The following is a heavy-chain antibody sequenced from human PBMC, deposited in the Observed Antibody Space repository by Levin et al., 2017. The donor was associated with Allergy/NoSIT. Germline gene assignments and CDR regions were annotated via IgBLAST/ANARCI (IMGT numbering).Heavy chain of an antibody. D-gene: IGHD3-9*01. J-gene: IGHJ3*02. CDR2: IIPILGIA. Sequence: AASVKVSCKASGGTFSSYAISWVRQAPGQGLEWMGRIIPILGIANYAQKFQGRVTITADKSTSTAYMELSSLRSEDTAVYYCARDSTYYDILTGYPSHDAFDIWGQGTMVTVSS. CDR1: GGTFSSYA. V-gene: IGHV1-69*04. CDR3: ARDSTYYDILTGYPSHDAFDI.